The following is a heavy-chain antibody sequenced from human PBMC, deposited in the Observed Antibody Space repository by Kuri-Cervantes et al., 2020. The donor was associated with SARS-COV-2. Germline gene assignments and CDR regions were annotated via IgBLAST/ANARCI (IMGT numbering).Heavy chain of an antibody. CDR2: INHSGST. CDR1: GGSFSGYY. V-gene: IGHV4-34*01. CDR3: ARGRSRITIFGVVISGVGYYFDY. J-gene: IGHJ4*02. Sequence: SQTLSLTCAVYGGSFSGYYWSWIRQPPGKGLEWIGEINHSGSTNYNPSLKSRVTISVDTSKNQFSLKLGSVTAADTAVYYCARGRSRITIFGVVISGVGYYFDYWGQGTLVTVSS. D-gene: IGHD3-3*01.